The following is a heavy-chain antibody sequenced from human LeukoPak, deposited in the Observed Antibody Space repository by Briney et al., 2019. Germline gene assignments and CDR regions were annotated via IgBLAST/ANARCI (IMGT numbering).Heavy chain of an antibody. Sequence: SETLSLTCTVSGGSISSYYWSWIRQPPGKGLEWIGYIYYSGSTNYNPSLKSRVTISVDTSKNQFSLKLSSVTAADTAVYYCARPRGDYYWYFDLWGRGTLVTVSS. D-gene: IGHD4-17*01. CDR1: GGSISSYY. CDR2: IYYSGST. V-gene: IGHV4-59*08. J-gene: IGHJ2*01. CDR3: ARPRGDYYWYFDL.